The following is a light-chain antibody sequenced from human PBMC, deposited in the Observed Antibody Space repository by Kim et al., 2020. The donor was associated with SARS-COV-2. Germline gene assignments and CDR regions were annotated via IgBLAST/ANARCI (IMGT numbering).Light chain of an antibody. Sequence: GQSVDVSCNGHSGDVGSYIRVSADQQHPGTAPKLMIYEVSSRHSGVPDRFSGSKSGNTASLTISGLQAEDEADYYCSSYTSSSTVVFGGGTQLTVL. CDR3: SSYTSSSTVV. J-gene: IGLJ2*01. V-gene: IGLV2-18*02. CDR1: SGDVGSYIR. CDR2: EVS.